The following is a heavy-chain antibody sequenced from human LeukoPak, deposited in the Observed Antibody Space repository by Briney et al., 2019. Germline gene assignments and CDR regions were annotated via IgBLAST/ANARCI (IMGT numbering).Heavy chain of an antibody. CDR3: APDCGADCYYYVDY. CDR1: GYTFTGYY. CDR2: INPNSGGT. D-gene: IGHD2-21*02. V-gene: IGHV1-2*02. Sequence: ASVKVSCKASGYTFTGYYIHWVRQAPGQGLEWMGWINPNSGGTNYAQKFQGRVTMTRDTSISTAYMELSRLRPDDTAVYYCAPDCGADCYYYVDYWGQGTLVTVSS. J-gene: IGHJ4*02.